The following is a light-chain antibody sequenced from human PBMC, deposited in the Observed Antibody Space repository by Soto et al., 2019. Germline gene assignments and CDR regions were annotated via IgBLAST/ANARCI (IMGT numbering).Light chain of an antibody. J-gene: IGLJ1*01. CDR3: SSYTSSSTHNYV. Sequence: QSVLTQPASVSGSPGQSITISCTGTSSDVGGYNYVSWYQQHPGKAPKLMIYDVSNRPSGVSNRFSGSKSGNTASLTISGLQAEDEADYYCSSYTSSSTHNYVFGTRTKLTVL. CDR2: DVS. V-gene: IGLV2-14*01. CDR1: SSDVGGYNY.